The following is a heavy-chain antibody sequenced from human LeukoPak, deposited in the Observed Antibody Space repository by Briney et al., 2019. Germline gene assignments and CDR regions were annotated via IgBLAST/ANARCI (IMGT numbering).Heavy chain of an antibody. CDR2: IWYDGSNK. J-gene: IGHJ4*02. CDR1: GFTFSSYG. Sequence: PGGSLRLSCAASGFTFSSYGMHWVRQAPGKGLEWVAVIWYDGSNKYYADSVKGRFTISRDNSKNTLCLQMNSLRAEDTAVYYCARDGTTVTNYFDYWGQGTLVTVSS. V-gene: IGHV3-33*01. CDR3: ARDGTTVTNYFDY. D-gene: IGHD4-17*01.